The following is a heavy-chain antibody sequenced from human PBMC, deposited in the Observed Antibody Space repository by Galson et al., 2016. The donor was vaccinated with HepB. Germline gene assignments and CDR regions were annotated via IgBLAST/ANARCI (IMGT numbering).Heavy chain of an antibody. CDR3: AKKGHSTAGYYYFDS. CDR2: ISNDGNIK. Sequence: SLRLSCAASGFTFATYAIQWVRQAPGKGLEWVAVISNDGNIKYYADSVKGRFTISRDNSKNTLYLQMNSLRAEDTAVYYCAKKGHSTAGYYYFDSWGRGILVTVSS. D-gene: IGHD2-8*01. J-gene: IGHJ4*02. V-gene: IGHV3-30-3*01. CDR1: GFTFATYA.